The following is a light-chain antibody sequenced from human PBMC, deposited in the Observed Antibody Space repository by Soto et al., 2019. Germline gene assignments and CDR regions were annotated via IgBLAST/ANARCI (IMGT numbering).Light chain of an antibody. V-gene: IGKV3-15*01. CDR3: QQYNDWPIT. Sequence: DIVLTQSPSTQSVSPGQRCTLCCRASQSVGSNLAWYQQKPGQTPRLLIYGASTRATGILARFSGSGYGTYFNLTISSLQSEDFALYYCQQYNDWPITFGQGTRLEIK. CDR2: GAS. CDR1: QSVGSN. J-gene: IGKJ5*01.